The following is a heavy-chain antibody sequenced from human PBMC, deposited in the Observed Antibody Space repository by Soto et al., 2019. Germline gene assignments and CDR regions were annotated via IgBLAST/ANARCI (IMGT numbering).Heavy chain of an antibody. CDR2: IYYSGST. Sequence: QVQLQESGPGLVKPSETLSLTCIVSGGSISSYYWSWIRQPPGKGLEWIGYIYYSGSTNYNPSLKSRVTISVDTSKNQFSLKLSSVTAADTAVYYCARDDYSSGWYKFDYWGQGTLVTVSS. J-gene: IGHJ4*02. D-gene: IGHD6-19*01. CDR3: ARDDYSSGWYKFDY. CDR1: GGSISSYY. V-gene: IGHV4-59*01.